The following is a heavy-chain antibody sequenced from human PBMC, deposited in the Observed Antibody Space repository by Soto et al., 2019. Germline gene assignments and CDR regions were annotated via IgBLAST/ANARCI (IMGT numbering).Heavy chain of an antibody. Sequence: QVQLQQSGPGLVKPSQTLSLTCTVSGGSISYEYYHWTWIRQSPGKGLEWIGYIHYSGSIIYNPSFKSRVTISVDTSKNQFSLQLSSVTAADTAVYFFDIEDDGGDRDYYGLDVWGQGTTVTVSS. CDR2: IHYSGSI. CDR3: DIEDDGGDRDYYGLDV. CDR1: GGSISYEYYH. D-gene: IGHD2-21*02. J-gene: IGHJ6*02. V-gene: IGHV4-30-4*08.